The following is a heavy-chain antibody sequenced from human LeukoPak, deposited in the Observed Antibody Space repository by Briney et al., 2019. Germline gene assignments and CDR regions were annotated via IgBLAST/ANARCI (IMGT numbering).Heavy chain of an antibody. CDR2: INHSGST. D-gene: IGHD2-2*01. V-gene: IGHV4-34*01. J-gene: IGHJ4*02. CDR3: ARGLPPLYCSSTSCYDPFDY. CDR1: GGSFSGYY. Sequence: SETLSLTCAVYGGSFSGYYWSWIRQPPGKGLEWIGEINHSGSTNYNPPLKSRVTISVDTSKNQFSLKLSSVTAADTAVYYCARGLPPLYCSSTSCYDPFDYWGQGTLVTVSS.